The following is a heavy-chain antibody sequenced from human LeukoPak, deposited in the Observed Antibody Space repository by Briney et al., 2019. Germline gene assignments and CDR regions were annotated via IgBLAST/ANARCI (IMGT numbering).Heavy chain of an antibody. D-gene: IGHD6-19*01. J-gene: IGHJ4*02. V-gene: IGHV3-11*01. CDR1: GFTFSDYY. CDR2: ISSSGSTI. CDR3: ARGSSSGWFYYFDY. Sequence: GGSLRLSCAASGFTFSDYYMSWIRQAPGXXXEWVSYISSSGSTIYYADSVKGRFTTSRDNAKNSLYLQMNSLRAEDTAVYYCARGSSSGWFYYFDYWGQGTLVTVSS.